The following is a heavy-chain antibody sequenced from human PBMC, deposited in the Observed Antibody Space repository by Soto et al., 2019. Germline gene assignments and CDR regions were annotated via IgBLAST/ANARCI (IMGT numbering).Heavy chain of an antibody. CDR3: ASRPGGDFDY. CDR1: GGSFSGYY. D-gene: IGHD6-6*01. CDR2: INHSGST. Sequence: SETLSLTCAVYGGSFSGYYWSWIRQPPGKGLEWIGEINHSGSTNYNPSLKSRVTISVDTSKNQFSLKLSSVTAADTAVYYCASRPGGDFDYWGQGTLVTVS. J-gene: IGHJ4*02. V-gene: IGHV4-34*01.